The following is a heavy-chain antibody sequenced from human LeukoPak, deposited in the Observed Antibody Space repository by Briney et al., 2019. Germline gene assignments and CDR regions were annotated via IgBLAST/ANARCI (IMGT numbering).Heavy chain of an antibody. Sequence: SETLSLTCAVYGGSFSGYYWSWIRQPPGKGLEWIGEINHSGSTNYNPSLKSRVTISVDTSKNQFSLKLSSVTAADTAVYYCARSPFTPTLTAIAAAGTPDYWGQGTLVTVSS. V-gene: IGHV4-34*01. CDR2: INHSGST. D-gene: IGHD6-13*01. CDR3: ARSPFTPTLTAIAAAGTPDY. J-gene: IGHJ4*02. CDR1: GGSFSGYY.